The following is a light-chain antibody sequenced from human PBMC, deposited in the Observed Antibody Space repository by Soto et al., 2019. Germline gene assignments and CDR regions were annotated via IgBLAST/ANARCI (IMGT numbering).Light chain of an antibody. Sequence: IVMTQSAATLSVSPGERATLSCRASQSVSSNLAWYQQKHGQAPRLLIYGASTRATGIPARFSGSGSGTEFNLTISSLQSEDFAVYYCQQYNNWLLTFGGGTKVDIK. J-gene: IGKJ4*01. CDR3: QQYNNWLLT. CDR1: QSVSSN. V-gene: IGKV3-15*01. CDR2: GAS.